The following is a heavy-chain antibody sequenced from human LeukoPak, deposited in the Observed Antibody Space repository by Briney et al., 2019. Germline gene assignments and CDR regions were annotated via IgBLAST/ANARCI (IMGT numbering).Heavy chain of an antibody. J-gene: IGHJ3*02. Sequence: PGGSLRLSCAASGFTFSSYGMHWVRQAPGKGLEWVAVISYDGSNKYYADSVKGRFTISRDNSKNTLYLQMNSLRAEDTAVYYCAKDLCGGDCYPGGDAFDIWGQGTMVTVSS. V-gene: IGHV3-30*18. CDR2: ISYDGSNK. CDR3: AKDLCGGDCYPGGDAFDI. D-gene: IGHD2-21*02. CDR1: GFTFSSYG.